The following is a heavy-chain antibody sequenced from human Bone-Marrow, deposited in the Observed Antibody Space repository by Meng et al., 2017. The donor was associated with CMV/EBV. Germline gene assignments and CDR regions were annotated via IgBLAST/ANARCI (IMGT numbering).Heavy chain of an antibody. CDR1: GYTFTGNY. Sequence: ASVKVSCKASGYTFTGNYIHWVRQAPGQGLEWMGWINPNNDDTNYAQKFQGRVTMTRDTSISTVYMELSRLRSDDTAVYYCASGGLRFLEWLFEYWGQGTLVTVSS. CDR2: INPNNDDT. CDR3: ASGGLRFLEWLFEY. J-gene: IGHJ4*02. D-gene: IGHD3-3*01. V-gene: IGHV1-2*02.